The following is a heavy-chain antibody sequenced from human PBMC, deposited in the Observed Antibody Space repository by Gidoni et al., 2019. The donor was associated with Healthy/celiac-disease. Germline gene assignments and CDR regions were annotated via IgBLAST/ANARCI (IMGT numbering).Heavy chain of an antibody. D-gene: IGHD4-17*01. J-gene: IGHJ4*02. Sequence: EVQLVESGGGLVQPGGSLRLSCAASGFTVSSNYISCVRKATGKGREWVSVIYSGGSTYYADSGKGRFTIARDNAKNTLYLKMNSLRAEDTAVYYCAKRGALRTFDYWGQGTLVTVSS. V-gene: IGHV3-66*01. CDR3: AKRGALRTFDY. CDR2: IYSGGST. CDR1: GFTVSSNY.